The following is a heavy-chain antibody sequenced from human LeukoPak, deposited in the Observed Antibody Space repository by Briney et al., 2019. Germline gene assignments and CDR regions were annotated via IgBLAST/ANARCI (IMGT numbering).Heavy chain of an antibody. Sequence: GGSLRLSCAASGFTFSSYAMSWVRQAPGKGLEWVGFIRSKAYGGTTEYAASVKGRFTISRDDSKSIAYLQMNSLKTEDTAVYYCTRAPPIHSSGYWIDYWGQGTLVTVSS. CDR1: GFTFSSYA. J-gene: IGHJ4*02. V-gene: IGHV3-49*04. CDR3: TRAPPIHSSGYWIDY. CDR2: IRSKAYGGTT. D-gene: IGHD3-22*01.